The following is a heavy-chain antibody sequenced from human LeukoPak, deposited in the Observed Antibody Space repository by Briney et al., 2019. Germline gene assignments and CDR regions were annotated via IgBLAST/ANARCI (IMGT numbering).Heavy chain of an antibody. CDR3: ARGPVVVAATPGFYFDY. V-gene: IGHV4-34*01. CDR2: INHSGST. J-gene: IGHJ4*02. D-gene: IGHD2-15*01. CDR1: GGSFSGYY. Sequence: SETLSLTCAVYGGSFSGYYWSWIRQPPGKGLEWIGEINHSGSTNYNPSLKSRVTISVDTSKNQFSLKLSSVTAADTAVYYCARGPVVVAATPGFYFDYWGQGTLVTVSS.